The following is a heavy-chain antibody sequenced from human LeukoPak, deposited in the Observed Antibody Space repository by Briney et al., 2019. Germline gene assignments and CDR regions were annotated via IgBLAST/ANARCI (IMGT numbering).Heavy chain of an antibody. Sequence: GGSLRLSCAASRFTFSSYSMNWVRQAPGKGLEWVSSISSSSSYIYYADSVKGRFTISRDNAKNSPYLQMNSLRAEDTAVYYCASRRYSSGWFDDYWGQGTLVTVSS. CDR1: RFTFSSYS. CDR3: ASRRYSSGWFDDY. D-gene: IGHD6-19*01. J-gene: IGHJ4*02. CDR2: ISSSSSYI. V-gene: IGHV3-21*01.